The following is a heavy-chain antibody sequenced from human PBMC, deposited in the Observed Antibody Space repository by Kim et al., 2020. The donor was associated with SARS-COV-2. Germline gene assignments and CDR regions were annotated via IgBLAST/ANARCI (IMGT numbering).Heavy chain of an antibody. J-gene: IGHJ6*02. Sequence: GGSLRLSCVGSGFTFSRYEMNWVRQAPGKGLEWVSYISPGGSVTKYTESVKGRFTVFRDNAKNSLHLQMNSLRAEDTAVYHCAREGVVVPFPLSDNQYGMDVWGQGTTVIVSS. V-gene: IGHV3-48*03. CDR1: GFTFSRYE. D-gene: IGHD2-2*01. CDR2: ISPGGSVT. CDR3: AREGVVVPFPLSDNQYGMDV.